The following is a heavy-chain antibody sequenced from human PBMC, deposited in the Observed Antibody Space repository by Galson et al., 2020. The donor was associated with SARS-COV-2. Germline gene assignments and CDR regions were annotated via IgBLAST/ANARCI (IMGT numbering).Heavy chain of an antibody. CDR1: GGSFSGYY. CDR2: INHSGST. D-gene: IGHD3-3*01. V-gene: IGHV4-34*01. Sequence: SETLSLTCAVYGGSFSGYYWSWIRQPPGKGLEWIGEINHSGSTNYNPSLKSRVTISVDTSKNQFSLKLSSVTAADTAVYYCARGPFVFGVVSPYYYYGMDVWGQGTTVTVSS. J-gene: IGHJ6*02. CDR3: ARGPFVFGVVSPYYYYGMDV.